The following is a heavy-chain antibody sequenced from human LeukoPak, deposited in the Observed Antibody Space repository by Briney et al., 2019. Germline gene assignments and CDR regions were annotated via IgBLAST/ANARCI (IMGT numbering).Heavy chain of an antibody. Sequence: GSLRLSCAASGFAFSSYSMNWVRQAPGKGLEWVSSISSSSSYIYYADSVKGRSTISRDNAKNSLYLQMNSLRAEDTAVYYCARDEGGEYYYGSGSYNYWGQGTLVTVSS. CDR2: ISSSSSYI. V-gene: IGHV3-21*01. CDR1: GFAFSSYS. J-gene: IGHJ4*02. CDR3: ARDEGGEYYYGSGSYNY. D-gene: IGHD3-10*01.